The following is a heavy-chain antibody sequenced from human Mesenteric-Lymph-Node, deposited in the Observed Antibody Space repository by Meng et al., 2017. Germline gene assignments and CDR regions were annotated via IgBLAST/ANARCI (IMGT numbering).Heavy chain of an antibody. D-gene: IGHD5-12*01. Sequence: ASVKVSCKASGYTFTSYAMHWVRQAPGQRLEWMGWISAYNGNTNYAQKLQGRVTMTRDTSISTAYMELSRLRSDDTAVYYCARSSGYDSEGFDYWGQGTLVTVSS. CDR3: ARSSGYDSEGFDY. CDR2: ISAYNGNT. J-gene: IGHJ4*02. V-gene: IGHV1-3*01. CDR1: GYTFTSYA.